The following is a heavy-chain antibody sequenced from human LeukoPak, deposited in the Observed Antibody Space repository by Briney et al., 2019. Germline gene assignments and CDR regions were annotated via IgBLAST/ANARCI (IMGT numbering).Heavy chain of an antibody. CDR3: ARDLGGLYGSGSYILVY. V-gene: IGHV4-61*01. Sequence: SETLSLTCTVSGGSITSGIYYWGWIRQPPGRGLEWIGYIYYSGSTNYNPSLKSRVTISVDTSKNQFSLKLSSVTAADTAVYYCARDLGGLYGSGSYILVYWGQGTLVTVSS. CDR1: GGSITSGIYY. D-gene: IGHD3-10*01. CDR2: IYYSGST. J-gene: IGHJ4*02.